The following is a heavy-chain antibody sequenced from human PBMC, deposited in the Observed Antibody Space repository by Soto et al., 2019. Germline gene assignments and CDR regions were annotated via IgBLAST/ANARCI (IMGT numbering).Heavy chain of an antibody. J-gene: IGHJ4*02. D-gene: IGHD3-10*01. CDR3: ARGDQVVRGVPFDY. Sequence: QVQLQQWGAGLLKPSETLSLTCAVYGGSFSGYYWSWIRQPPGKGLEWIGEINHSGSTNYNPSLKSRVTRSVDTSKNQFSLKLSSVTAADTAVYYCARGDQVVRGVPFDYWCQGTLVTVSS. V-gene: IGHV4-34*01. CDR1: GGSFSGYY. CDR2: INHSGST.